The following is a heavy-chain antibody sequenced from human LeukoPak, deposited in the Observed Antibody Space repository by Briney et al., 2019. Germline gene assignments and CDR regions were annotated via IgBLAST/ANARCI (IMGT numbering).Heavy chain of an antibody. CDR3: TTDNYYDSSGYYYSVFDY. CDR1: GFTFDDYG. D-gene: IGHD3-22*01. CDR2: IKSKTDGGTT. J-gene: IGHJ4*02. V-gene: IGHV3-15*01. Sequence: PGGSLRLSCAASGFTFDDYGMSWVRQAPGKGLEWVGRIKSKTDGGTTDYAAPVKGRFTISRDDSKNTLYLQMNSLKTEDTAVYYCTTDNYYDSSGYYYSVFDYWGQGTLVTVSS.